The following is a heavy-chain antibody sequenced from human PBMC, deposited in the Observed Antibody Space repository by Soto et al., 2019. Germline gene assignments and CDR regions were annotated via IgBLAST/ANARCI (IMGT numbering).Heavy chain of an antibody. V-gene: IGHV3-15*07. Sequence: EEPLVESGGGLVKPGGSLRLSCAASGFTFSNAWMHWVRQAPGKGLEWVGRIKSKSDGGTTDYAAPVKGRFTISRDDSKNTLYLQMNSLQTEDTAVYYCTHAPGRRGYYGLDVWGQGTTVTVSS. CDR3: THAPGRRGYYGLDV. D-gene: IGHD3-10*01. CDR2: IKSKSDGGTT. CDR1: GFTFSNAW. J-gene: IGHJ6*02.